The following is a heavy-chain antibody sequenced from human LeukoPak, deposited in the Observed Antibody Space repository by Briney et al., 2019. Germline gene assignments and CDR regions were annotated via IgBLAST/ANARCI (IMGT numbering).Heavy chain of an antibody. CDR1: GGSISSYY. D-gene: IGHD3-16*01. CDR2: INHSGST. Sequence: PSETLSLTCTVSGGSISSYYWSWIRQPPGKGLEWIGEINHSGSTNYNPSLKSRVTISVDTSKNQFSLKLSSVTAADTAVYYCARGRSWGMLYFDLWGRGTLVTVSS. CDR3: ARGRSWGMLYFDL. V-gene: IGHV4-34*01. J-gene: IGHJ2*01.